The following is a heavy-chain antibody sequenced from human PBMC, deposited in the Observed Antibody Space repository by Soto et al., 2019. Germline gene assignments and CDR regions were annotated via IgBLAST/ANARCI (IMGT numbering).Heavy chain of an antibody. CDR2: ISGSGGST. CDR3: AKGPDWWFRGIYYFDY. J-gene: IGHJ4*02. D-gene: IGHD2-15*01. CDR1: GFTFSSYA. V-gene: IGHV3-23*01. Sequence: GGSLRLSCAASGFTFSSYAMSWVRQSPGKGLEWVSAISGSGGSTYYADSVKGRFTISRDNSKNTLYLQMNSLRAEDTAVYYCAKGPDWWFRGIYYFDYWGQGTLVTVSS.